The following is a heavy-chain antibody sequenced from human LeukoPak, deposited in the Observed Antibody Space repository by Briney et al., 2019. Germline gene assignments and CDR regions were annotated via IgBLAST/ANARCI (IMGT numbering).Heavy chain of an antibody. CDR3: ARVRVEVINTVAGKTTFDY. Sequence: ASVKVSCKASGYTFTSYDINWVRQATGQGLEWMGWMNPNSGNTGYAQKFQGRVTITRNTSISTAYMELSSLRSEDTAVYYCARVRVEVINTVAGKTTFDYWGQGTLVTVSS. CDR2: MNPNSGNT. D-gene: IGHD6-19*01. CDR1: GYTFTSYD. J-gene: IGHJ4*02. V-gene: IGHV1-8*03.